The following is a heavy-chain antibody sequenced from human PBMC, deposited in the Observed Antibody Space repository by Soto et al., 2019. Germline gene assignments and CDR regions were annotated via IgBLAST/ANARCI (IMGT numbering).Heavy chain of an antibody. Sequence: HPGGSLRLSCTASEFTLTSYAMSWVRQAPGRGLEWVPTISGSGNSTYYADPVKGRFTVSRDNSKNTVYLQMNSLRAEDTAVYYCETFALMIYNFDYWGQGTLVTVSS. D-gene: IGHD2-8*01. V-gene: IGHV3-23*01. CDR2: ISGSGNST. J-gene: IGHJ4*02. CDR1: EFTLTSYA. CDR3: ETFALMIYNFDY.